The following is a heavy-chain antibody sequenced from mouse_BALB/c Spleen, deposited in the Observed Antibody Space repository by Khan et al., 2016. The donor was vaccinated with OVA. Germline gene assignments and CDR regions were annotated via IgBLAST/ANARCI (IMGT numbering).Heavy chain of an antibody. D-gene: IGHD1-1*01. V-gene: IGHV3-6*02. Sequence: EVQLQESGPGLVKPSQSLSLTCSVTGYSITGGYSWSWIRQFPGNKLEWMGYISYDGSNNYNPSLKNRISITRDTSKNQFFLKLTSVPTADTATYYCARGGVVVPYWDFDVWGAGTTVTVSS. CDR3: ARGGVVVPYWDFDV. CDR2: ISYDGSN. CDR1: GYSITGGYS. J-gene: IGHJ1*01.